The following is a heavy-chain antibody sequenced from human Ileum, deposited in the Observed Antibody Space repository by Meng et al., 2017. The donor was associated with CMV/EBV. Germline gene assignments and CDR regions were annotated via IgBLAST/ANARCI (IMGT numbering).Heavy chain of an antibody. CDR2: IYYSGST. Sequence: SETLSLTCTVSGGSISSSNYYWGWIRQPPGKGLEWIGSIYYSGSTYYNPSLKSRVTLSVDTSKNQFSLKLSSVTAADTALYYCARLRYYYGMDVWGQGTTVTVSS. D-gene: IGHD4-17*01. CDR1: GGSISSSNYY. CDR3: ARLRYYYGMDV. V-gene: IGHV4-39*01. J-gene: IGHJ6*02.